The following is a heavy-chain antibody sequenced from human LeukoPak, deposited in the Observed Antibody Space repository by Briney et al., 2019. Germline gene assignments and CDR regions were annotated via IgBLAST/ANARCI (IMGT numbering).Heavy chain of an antibody. V-gene: IGHV3-15*01. J-gene: IGHJ4*02. Sequence: GGSLRLSCAPSGYTATNVYTSWARHAPEKGLEWGGRIKSKSDGGTTDCGAPVEGRFTLSRDYSKKSLFLQMSSLKTEDTAVYFCTTDRGITVRRIFDSWGQGTLVTVSS. CDR3: TTDRGITVRRIFDS. D-gene: IGHD6-6*01. CDR1: GYTATNVY. CDR2: IKSKSDGGTT.